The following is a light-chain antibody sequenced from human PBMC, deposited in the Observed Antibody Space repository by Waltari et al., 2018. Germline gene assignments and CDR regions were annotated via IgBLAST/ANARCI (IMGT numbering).Light chain of an antibody. J-gene: IGKJ1*01. CDR3: QQYRNYWT. Sequence: IQMTQSPSTLSASLGDRVTISCRASQSVSSSLAWYQQKPGKAPKLLIYTASTLESGVPSRFSGSGSGTEFTLTISSLQPDDFATHYCQQYRNYWTFGQGTKVEIK. CDR1: QSVSSS. V-gene: IGKV1-5*03. CDR2: TAS.